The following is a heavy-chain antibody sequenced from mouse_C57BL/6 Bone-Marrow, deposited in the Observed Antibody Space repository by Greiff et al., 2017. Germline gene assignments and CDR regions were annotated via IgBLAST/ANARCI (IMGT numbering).Heavy chain of an antibody. Sequence: VQLQQPGAELVRPGTSVKLSCKASGYTFTSYWMHWVKQRPGQGLEWIGVIDPSDSYTNYNEKFKGKATLTVDKSSSTAYMQLSSRTSEDSAVYYCTREIDYGSSFGYWGQGTTRTVSS. CDR2: IDPSDSYT. CDR3: TREIDYGSSFGY. CDR1: GYTFTSYW. J-gene: IGHJ2*01. V-gene: IGHV1-59*01. D-gene: IGHD1-1*01.